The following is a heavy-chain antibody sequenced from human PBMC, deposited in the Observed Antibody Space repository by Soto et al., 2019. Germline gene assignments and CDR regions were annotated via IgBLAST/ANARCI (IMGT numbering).Heavy chain of an antibody. J-gene: IGHJ3*02. D-gene: IGHD4-17*01. Sequence: SHTLSLTCAISGDSVSSNSAAWNWIRQSPSRGLEWLGRTYYRSKWYNDYAVSVQSRISINPDTSKNQFSLQLNSVTPEDTAVYYCARDPPTATGALDIWGQGTMVTVSS. CDR2: TYYRSKWYN. CDR3: ARDPPTATGALDI. CDR1: GDSVSSNSAA. V-gene: IGHV6-1*01.